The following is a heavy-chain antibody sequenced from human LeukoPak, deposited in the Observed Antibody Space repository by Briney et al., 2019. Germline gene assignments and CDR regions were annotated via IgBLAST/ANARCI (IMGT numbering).Heavy chain of an antibody. CDR3: AKDKNYYDSSGYFDY. J-gene: IGHJ4*02. Sequence: PGRSRRLSCAASGFTFSSYGMHWVRQAPGKGMGWVAVLWYDGSNKYYADSGKGRFTISRDNSKNSLYLQMNSLRTEDTALYYCAKDKNYYDSSGYFDYWGQGTLVTVSS. D-gene: IGHD3-22*01. CDR1: GFTFSSYG. V-gene: IGHV3-33*03. CDR2: LWYDGSNK.